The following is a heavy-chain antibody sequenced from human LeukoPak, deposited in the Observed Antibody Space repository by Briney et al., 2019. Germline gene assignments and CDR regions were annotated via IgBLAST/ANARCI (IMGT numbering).Heavy chain of an antibody. V-gene: IGHV4-59*01. CDR1: GGSISSYY. Sequence: SETLSLTCTVSGGSISSYYWSWIRQPPGRGLEWIGYIYYSGSTNYNPSLKSRVTISVDTSKNQFSLKLSSVTAADTAVYYCAKGGHSSGWYHDYWGQGTLVTVSS. CDR3: AKGGHSSGWYHDY. J-gene: IGHJ4*02. CDR2: IYYSGST. D-gene: IGHD6-19*01.